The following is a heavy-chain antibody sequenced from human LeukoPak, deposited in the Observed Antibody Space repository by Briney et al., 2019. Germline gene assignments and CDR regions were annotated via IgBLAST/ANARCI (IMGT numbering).Heavy chain of an antibody. D-gene: IGHD3-22*01. V-gene: IGHV5-51*01. J-gene: IGHJ4*02. Sequence: GASLKISCKGSGSSFTSYWIGWVRQMPGKGLEWMGIIYPGDSDTRYSPSFQGQVTISADKSISTSYLQWSSLKAADTAMYYCARGRSYYYDSSGQLLDYWGQGTLVTVSS. CDR2: IYPGDSDT. CDR1: GSSFTSYW. CDR3: ARGRSYYYDSSGQLLDY.